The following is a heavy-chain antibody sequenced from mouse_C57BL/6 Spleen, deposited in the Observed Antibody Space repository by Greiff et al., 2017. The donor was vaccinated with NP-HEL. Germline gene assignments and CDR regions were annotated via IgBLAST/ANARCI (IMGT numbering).Heavy chain of an antibody. J-gene: IGHJ3*01. CDR2: IYPGSGNT. D-gene: IGHD1-1*01. CDR1: GYTFTDYY. Sequence: QVQLKQSGAELVRPGASVKLSCKASGYTFTDYYINWVQQRPGQGLEWLARIYPGSGNTYYNEKFTGKATLNAENSSNTAYMQLSSLTSEDSAVYCCARSYYGSSYVGWFAYWGQGTLVTVSA. V-gene: IGHV1-76*01. CDR3: ARSYYGSSYVGWFAY.